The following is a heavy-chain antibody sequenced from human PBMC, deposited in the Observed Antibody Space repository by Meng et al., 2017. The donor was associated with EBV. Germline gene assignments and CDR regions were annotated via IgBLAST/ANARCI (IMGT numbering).Heavy chain of an antibody. CDR3: ARAEIAAAGRLDY. D-gene: IGHD6-13*01. CDR1: GGTFSSYA. CDR2: IIPIFGTA. J-gene: IGHJ4*02. Sequence: VPLVESAAVVKNPGSSVKVSCKASGGTFSSYAISWVRQAPGQGLEWMGGIIPIFGTANYAQKFQGRVTITADKSTSTAYMELSSLRSEDTAVYYCARAEIAAAGRLDYWGQGTLVTVSS. V-gene: IGHV1-69*06.